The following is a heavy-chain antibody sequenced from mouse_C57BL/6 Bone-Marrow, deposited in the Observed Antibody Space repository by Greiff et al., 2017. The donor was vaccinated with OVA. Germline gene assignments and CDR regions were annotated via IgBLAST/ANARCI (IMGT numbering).Heavy chain of an antibody. CDR3: ARSVIITTVVAKGY. V-gene: IGHV1-59*01. Sequence: QVHVKQSGAELVRPGTSVKLSCKASGYTFTSYWMHWVKQRPGQGLEWIGVIDPSDSYTNYNQKFKGKATLTVDTPSSTAYMQLSSLTSEDSAVYYCARSVIITTVVAKGYWGQGTTLTVSS. J-gene: IGHJ2*01. CDR2: IDPSDSYT. CDR1: GYTFTSYW. D-gene: IGHD1-1*01.